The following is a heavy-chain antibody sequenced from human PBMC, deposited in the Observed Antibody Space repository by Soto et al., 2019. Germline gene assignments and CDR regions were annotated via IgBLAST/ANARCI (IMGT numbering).Heavy chain of an antibody. CDR3: ARESYSSGWYYFDY. D-gene: IGHD6-19*01. CDR2: INPNSGGT. CDR1: GYTFTGYY. J-gene: IGHJ4*03. V-gene: IGHV1-2*02. Sequence: GASVKVSCKASGYTFTGYYMHWVRQAPGQGLEWMGWINPNSGGTNYAQKFQGRVTMTRDTSISTAYMELSRLRSDDTAVYYCARESYSSGWYYFDYWGQGTTVTVSS.